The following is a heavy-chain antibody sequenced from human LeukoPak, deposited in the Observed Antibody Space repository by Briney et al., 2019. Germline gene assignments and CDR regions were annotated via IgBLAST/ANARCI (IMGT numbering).Heavy chain of an antibody. D-gene: IGHD2-15*01. J-gene: IGHJ3*02. CDR1: GFSFTTHS. CDR3: AREYCSGGSCYSDAFDI. CDR2: ISVTSSFI. V-gene: IGHV3-48*01. Sequence: PGGSLRLSCTASGFSFTTHSMNWVRQAPGKGLEWVSFISVTSSFISYADSVKGRFTISRDNGENSLYLQMNSLRAEDTAVYYCAREYCSGGSCYSDAFDIWGQGTMVTVSS.